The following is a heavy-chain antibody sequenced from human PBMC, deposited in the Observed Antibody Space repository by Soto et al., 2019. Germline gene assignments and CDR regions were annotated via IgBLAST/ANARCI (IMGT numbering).Heavy chain of an antibody. Sequence: ASVKVSCKASGYTFTSYVMHWVRQAPGQRLEWMGWINAGNGNTKYSQNFQGRVTMTRDTSTSTVYMELSSLRSEDTAVYYCARALVSPYYFDYWGQRTLVTVSS. CDR3: ARALVSPYYFDY. CDR1: GYTFTSYV. CDR2: INAGNGNT. J-gene: IGHJ4*02. D-gene: IGHD6-6*01. V-gene: IGHV1-3*01.